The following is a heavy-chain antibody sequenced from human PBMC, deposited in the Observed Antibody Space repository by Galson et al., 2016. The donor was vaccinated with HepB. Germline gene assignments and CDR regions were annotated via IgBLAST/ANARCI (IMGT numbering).Heavy chain of an antibody. CDR1: GGTFSSYA. D-gene: IGHD4-23*01. J-gene: IGHJ6*02. V-gene: IGHV1-69*13. CDR2: IIPIFGTA. CDR3: ARNGPGGSSWAYYYYGMDV. Sequence: SVKVSCKASGGTFSSYAISWVRQAPGQGLEWMGGIIPIFGTANYAQKFQGRVTIIADETTSTAYMELSSLRTEDTAVYYCARNGPGGSSWAYYYYGMDVWGQGTTVTVSS.